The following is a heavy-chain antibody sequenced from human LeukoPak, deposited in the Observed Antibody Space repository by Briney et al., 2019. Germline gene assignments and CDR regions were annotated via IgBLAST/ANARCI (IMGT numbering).Heavy chain of an antibody. CDR2: IYYSGST. CDR3: ARVAIGAAGAFDY. D-gene: IGHD6-13*01. Sequence: SETLSLTCTVSGGSISSSSYYWGWIRQPPGKGLEWIGSIYYSGSTYYNPSLKSRVTISVDTSRNQFSLKLSSVTAADTAVYYCARVAIGAAGAFDYWGQGTLVTVSS. V-gene: IGHV4-39*07. CDR1: GGSISSSSYY. J-gene: IGHJ4*02.